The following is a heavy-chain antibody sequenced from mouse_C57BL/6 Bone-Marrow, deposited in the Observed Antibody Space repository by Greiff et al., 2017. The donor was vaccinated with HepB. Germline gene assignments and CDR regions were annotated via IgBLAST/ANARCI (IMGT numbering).Heavy chain of an antibody. CDR2: IYPRSGNT. V-gene: IGHV1-81*01. CDR3: AREGYYYGSSPPFDY. D-gene: IGHD1-1*01. Sequence: QVQLKQSGAELVRPGASVKLSCKASGYTFTSYGISWVKQRTGQGLEWIGEIYPRSGNTYYNEKFKGKATLTADKSSSTAYMELRSLTSEDSAVYFCAREGYYYGSSPPFDYWGQGTTLTVSS. CDR1: GYTFTSYG. J-gene: IGHJ2*01.